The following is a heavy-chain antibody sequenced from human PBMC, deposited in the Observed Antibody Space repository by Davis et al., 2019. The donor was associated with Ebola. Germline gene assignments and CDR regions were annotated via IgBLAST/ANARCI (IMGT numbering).Heavy chain of an antibody. J-gene: IGHJ4*02. CDR2: TYYSGRT. CDR3: AKKGGGWFGELYFDY. D-gene: IGHD3-10*01. Sequence: MPSETLSLTCTVSGGSISSVNYYWSWIRQPPGKGLEWTGYTYYSGRTYYNPSLKSRVTISVDTSKNQFSLKLSSVTAADTAVYYGAKKGGGWFGELYFDYWGQGTLVTVSS. CDR1: GGSISSVNYY. V-gene: IGHV4-30-4*01.